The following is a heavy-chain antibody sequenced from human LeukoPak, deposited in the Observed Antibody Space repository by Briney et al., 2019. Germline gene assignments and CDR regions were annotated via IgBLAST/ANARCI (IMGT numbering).Heavy chain of an antibody. CDR1: GFTFSDYY. CDR3: ARVYYYGMDV. V-gene: IGHV3-11*01. CDR2: FSDSGGTI. Sequence: GGSLRLSCAASGFTFSDYYMSWIRQAPGMGLEWVSYFSDSGGTIYYADSVKGRFTISRDNAKNSLYPQMNSLRVEDTAVYYCARVYYYGMDVWGQGTTVTVSS. J-gene: IGHJ6*02.